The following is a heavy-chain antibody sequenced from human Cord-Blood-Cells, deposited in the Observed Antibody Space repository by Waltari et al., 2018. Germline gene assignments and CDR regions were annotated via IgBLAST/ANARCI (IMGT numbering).Heavy chain of an antibody. Sequence: QVQLVQSGAEVKKPGASVKVSCKASGYTFTSYDINWVRQATGQGLEWRGGRNPNRGNTGYAQKFQGRVTITRNTSISTAYMELSSLRSEDTAVYYCARVNLYNWFDPWGQGTLVTVSS. J-gene: IGHJ5*02. CDR1: GYTFTSYD. CDR2: RNPNRGNT. CDR3: ARVNLYNWFDP. V-gene: IGHV1-8*03.